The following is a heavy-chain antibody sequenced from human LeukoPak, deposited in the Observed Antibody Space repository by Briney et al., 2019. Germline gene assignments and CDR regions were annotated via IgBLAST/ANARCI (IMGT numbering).Heavy chain of an antibody. CDR3: ARGPKGRPGDY. Sequence: GGSLRLSCAASGFTFSNYGMHWVRQAPGKGLEWVAVIWYDGSNKLYVDSVKGRFTISRDNSKNTLYLQMYSLRAEDTAVYYCARGPKGRPGDYWGQGTLVTVSS. CDR2: IWYDGSNK. D-gene: IGHD6-6*01. J-gene: IGHJ4*02. CDR1: GFTFSNYG. V-gene: IGHV3-33*01.